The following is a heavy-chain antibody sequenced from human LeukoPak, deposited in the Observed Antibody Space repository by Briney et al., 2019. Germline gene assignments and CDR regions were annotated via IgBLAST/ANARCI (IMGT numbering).Heavy chain of an antibody. CDR1: GFTVSSYW. V-gene: IGHV3-30*03. CDR3: ARDLSYSGGWGNWFDP. D-gene: IGHD6-19*01. J-gene: IGHJ5*02. CDR2: ISSHGSDK. Sequence: GGSLRLSCGVSGFTVSSYWMSWVRQAPGKGLEWVAVISSHGSDKYYADSVKGRFTIFRDNSKNTLYLQMNSLRVEDTALYYCARDLSYSGGWGNWFDPWGQGTLVTVSS.